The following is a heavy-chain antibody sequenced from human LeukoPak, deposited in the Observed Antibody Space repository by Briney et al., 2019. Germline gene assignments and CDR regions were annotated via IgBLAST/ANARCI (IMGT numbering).Heavy chain of an antibody. J-gene: IGHJ4*02. CDR3: ARGGDYYDSSGYYGDYFDY. CDR2: IYPGDSVT. V-gene: IGHV5-51*01. D-gene: IGHD3-22*01. Sequence: PGESLKISCKGSGYSFSNYWIGWVRQMPGKGLEWMGIIYPGDSVTRYIPSFQGQVTISGGKSISTAYLQWSSLKASDTAMYYCARGGDYYDSSGYYGDYFDYWGQGTLVTVSS. CDR1: GYSFSNYW.